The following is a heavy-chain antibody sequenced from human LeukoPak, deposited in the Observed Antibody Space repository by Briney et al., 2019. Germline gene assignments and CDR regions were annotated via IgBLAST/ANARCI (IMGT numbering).Heavy chain of an antibody. CDR3: ARANWNDARGYYYYYMDV. CDR2: IYYSGST. J-gene: IGHJ6*03. V-gene: IGHV4-61*01. CDR1: GGSVSSGSYY. D-gene: IGHD1-1*01. Sequence: PSETLSLTCTVSGGSVSSGSYYWSWIRQPPGKGLEWIGYIYYSGSTNYNPSLKSRATISVDTSKNQFSLKLSSVTAADTAVYYCARANWNDARGYYYYYMDVWGKGTTVTVSS.